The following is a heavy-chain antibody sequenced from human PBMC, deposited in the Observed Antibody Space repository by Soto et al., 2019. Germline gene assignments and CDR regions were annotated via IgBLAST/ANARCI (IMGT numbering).Heavy chain of an antibody. CDR2: ISGSGGST. Sequence: EVQLLESGGGLVQPGGSLRLSCAASGFTFSSYAMSWVRQAPGKGLEWFSGISGSGGSTYYADSVRGRFTISRDNSKNTRYLQMNTRRADDTAVYYCAKGRSYFSSTRCPPGMDVSGQGTTVTVS. CDR3: AKGRSYFSSTRCPPGMDV. D-gene: IGHD2-2*01. V-gene: IGHV3-23*01. J-gene: IGHJ6*02. CDR1: GFTFSSYA.